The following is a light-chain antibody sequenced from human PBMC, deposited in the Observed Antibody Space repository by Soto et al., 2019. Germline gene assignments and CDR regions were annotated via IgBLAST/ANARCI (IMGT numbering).Light chain of an antibody. J-gene: IGKJ2*01. CDR1: EGISSA. CDR3: QLLDNEHPMYI. CDR2: DAS. Sequence: IQLTQSPLSLSASVGDRVTITCRASEGISSAVAWDQQKPGSPPKLLIYDASTLESGVPSRFSGSGSGTDFTLSVRGPQPEDLATYYCQLLDNEHPMYILGPGTKLEIK. V-gene: IGKV1D-13*01.